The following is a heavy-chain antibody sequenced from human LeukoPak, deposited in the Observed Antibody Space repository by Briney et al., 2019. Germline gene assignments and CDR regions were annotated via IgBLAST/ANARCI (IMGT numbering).Heavy chain of an antibody. Sequence: SETLSLTCTVSGGSISSSSYYWSWIRQPPGKGLEWIGYIYYSGSTNYNPSLKSRVTISVDTSKNQFSLKLSSVTAADTAVYYCARGRWLQFAPNFDYWGQGTLVTVSS. V-gene: IGHV4-61*01. J-gene: IGHJ4*02. CDR2: IYYSGST. CDR3: ARGRWLQFAPNFDY. D-gene: IGHD5-24*01. CDR1: GGSISSSSYY.